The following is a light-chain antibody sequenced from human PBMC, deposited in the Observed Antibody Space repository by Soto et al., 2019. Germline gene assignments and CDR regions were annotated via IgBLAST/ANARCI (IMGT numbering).Light chain of an antibody. CDR1: SSNIGSNP. V-gene: IGLV1-44*01. Sequence: QSVLTQPPSASGTPGQRVTISCSGSSSNIGSNPVSWYLQLPGTAPKLLIYSSNQRPSGVPDRFSGSKSDTSASLAISGLQSEDEADYYCTSFTSSTTYVFGNGTKVTVL. CDR3: TSFTSSTTYV. CDR2: SSN. J-gene: IGLJ1*01.